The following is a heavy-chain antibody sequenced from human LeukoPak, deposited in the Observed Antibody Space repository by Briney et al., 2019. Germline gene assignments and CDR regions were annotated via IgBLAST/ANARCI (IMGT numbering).Heavy chain of an antibody. CDR2: INTDGSSV. V-gene: IGHV3-74*01. D-gene: IGHD6-19*01. J-gene: IGHJ4*02. Sequence: PGGSLRLSCAASGFTFSRYWMHWVRQAPGRGLVWVSRINTDGSSVSHADSVKGRFTISRDNAKDTLYLQMNSLRVEDTAVYYCARVKDIAVAGSPDYWGQGTLVTVSS. CDR3: ARVKDIAVAGSPDY. CDR1: GFTFSRYW.